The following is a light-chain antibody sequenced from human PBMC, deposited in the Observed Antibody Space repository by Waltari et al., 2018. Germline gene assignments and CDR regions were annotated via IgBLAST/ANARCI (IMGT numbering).Light chain of an antibody. CDR1: QGVRSS. CDR2: GAS. V-gene: IGKV1-9*01. J-gene: IGKJ4*01. CDR3: LQFNSFPLT. Sequence: DIQLTQSPSFLPASVGARVTITCRASQGVRSSLAWYQQKPGISPKLLIYGASTLHSGVPSRFSGSGSGTEFTLTISSLQPEDFATYYCLQFNSFPLTFGGGTKVEIK.